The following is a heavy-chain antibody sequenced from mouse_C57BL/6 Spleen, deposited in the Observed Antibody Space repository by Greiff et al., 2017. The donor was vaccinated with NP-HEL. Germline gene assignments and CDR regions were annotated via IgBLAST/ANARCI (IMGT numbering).Heavy chain of an antibody. Sequence: EVKLVESGGGLVKPGGSLKLSCAASGFTFSDYGMHWVRQAPEKGLEWVAYISSGSSTIYYADTVKGRFTISRDNAKNTLFLQMTSLRSEDTAMYYCARPGYDYPWFAYWGQGTLVTVSA. D-gene: IGHD2-4*01. J-gene: IGHJ3*01. CDR3: ARPGYDYPWFAY. V-gene: IGHV5-17*01. CDR1: GFTFSDYG. CDR2: ISSGSSTI.